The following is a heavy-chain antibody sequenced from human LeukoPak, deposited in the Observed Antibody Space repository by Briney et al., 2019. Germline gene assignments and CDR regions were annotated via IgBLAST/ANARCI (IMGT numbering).Heavy chain of an antibody. J-gene: IGHJ4*02. CDR3: AKGLGPYHYYDILTGSVGPISL. CDR1: GFTFSTVW. D-gene: IGHD3-9*01. V-gene: IGHV3-15*01. Sequence: PGGSLRLSCAASGFTFSTVWMSWVRQAPGKGLEWVGRIRSKTNGGTTDYAAPVKGRFTISRDNSKNTLYLQMNSLRAEDTAVYYCAKGLGPYHYYDILTGSVGPISLGGQGTLVTVSS. CDR2: IRSKTNGGTT.